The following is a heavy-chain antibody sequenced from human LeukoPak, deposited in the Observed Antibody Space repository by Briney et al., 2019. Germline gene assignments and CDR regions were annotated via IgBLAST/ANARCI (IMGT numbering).Heavy chain of an antibody. CDR2: INHSGST. Sequence: PSETLSLTCAVYGGSFSGYYWSWIRQPPGKGLEWIGEINHSGSTNYNPPLKSRVTISVDTSKNQFSLKLSSVTAADTAVYYCARGPHRVFDYWGQGTLVTVSS. CDR1: GGSFSGYY. D-gene: IGHD6-13*01. V-gene: IGHV4-34*01. J-gene: IGHJ4*02. CDR3: ARGPHRVFDY.